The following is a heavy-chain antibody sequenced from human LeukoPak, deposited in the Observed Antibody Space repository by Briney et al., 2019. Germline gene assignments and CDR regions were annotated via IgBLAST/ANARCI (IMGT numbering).Heavy chain of an antibody. CDR3: AKGALIVVVPAAIPHDAFDI. J-gene: IGHJ3*02. CDR1: GFTFSSYA. D-gene: IGHD2-2*01. Sequence: GGSLRLSCAASGFTFSSYAMSWVRQAPGKGLEWVSAISGGGGSTFYADSVKGRLTISRDNSKNTLYLQMNSLRVEDTAVYYCAKGALIVVVPAAIPHDAFDIWGQGTMVTVSS. CDR2: ISGGGGST. V-gene: IGHV3-23*01.